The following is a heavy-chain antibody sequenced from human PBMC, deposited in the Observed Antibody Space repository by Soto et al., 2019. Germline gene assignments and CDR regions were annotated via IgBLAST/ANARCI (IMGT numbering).Heavy chain of an antibody. D-gene: IGHD6-6*01. CDR3: ARSEESIAALYYYYYGMDV. J-gene: IGHJ6*02. CDR1: GGSISSSSYY. Sequence: ASETLSLTCPVSGGSISSSSYYWGWIRQPPGKGLEWIGSIYYSGNTYYNPSLKSRVTISVDTSKNQFSLKLSSVTAADTAVYYCARSEESIAALYYYYYGMDVWGQGTTVTVSS. CDR2: IYYSGNT. V-gene: IGHV4-39*01.